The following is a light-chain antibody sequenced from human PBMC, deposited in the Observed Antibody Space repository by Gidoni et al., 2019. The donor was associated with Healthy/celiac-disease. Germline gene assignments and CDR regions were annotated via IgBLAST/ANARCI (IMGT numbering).Light chain of an antibody. CDR1: SSNIGSNT. CDR2: SNN. Sequence: QSVLPQPPSASGTPGQRVTISCSGSSSNIGSNTVNWYQPLPGTAPKLLFYSNNQRPSGVPDRFAGSKAGTAASLAISGLQSEDEADYYCAAGDDSLNGPVFGGGTKLTVL. J-gene: IGLJ2*01. CDR3: AAGDDSLNGPV. V-gene: IGLV1-44*01.